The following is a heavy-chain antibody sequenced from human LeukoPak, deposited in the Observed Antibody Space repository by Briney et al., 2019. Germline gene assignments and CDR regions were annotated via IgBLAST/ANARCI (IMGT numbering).Heavy chain of an antibody. CDR1: GGSISSSSLY. CDR2: IYYSGTT. CDR3: ARDRGQGYCSGGSCPWY. D-gene: IGHD2-15*01. V-gene: IGHV4-39*07. J-gene: IGHJ4*02. Sequence: SETLSLTCTVSGGSISSSSLYWGWIRQPPGKGLEWIGSIYYSGTTYYNPSLKSRATISEDTSKNQFSLKLKSVTAADTAVYCCARDRGQGYCSGGSCPWYWGQGTLVTVSS.